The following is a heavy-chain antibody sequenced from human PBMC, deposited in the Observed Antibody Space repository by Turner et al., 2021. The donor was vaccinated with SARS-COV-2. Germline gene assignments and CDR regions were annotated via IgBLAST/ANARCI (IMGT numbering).Heavy chain of an antibody. D-gene: IGHD6-19*01. CDR3: ARHGFSGWDGGGMDV. CDR2: IHYSGST. CDR1: GGSISSYY. Sequence: QLQLQESGPGLVKPSETLSLTCTVSGGSISSYYWSWRRQPPGKGLEWIGYIHYSGSTNYNPSLKSRVTISVDTSKNQFSLKLSSVTAADTAVYYCARHGFSGWDGGGMDVWGQGTTVTVSS. V-gene: IGHV4-59*08. J-gene: IGHJ6*02.